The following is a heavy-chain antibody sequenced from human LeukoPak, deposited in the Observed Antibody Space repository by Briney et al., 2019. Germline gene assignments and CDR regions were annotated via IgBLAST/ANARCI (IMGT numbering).Heavy chain of an antibody. Sequence: GGSLRLSCAASGFTFSSYSMIWVRQAPGKGPEWVGRIKSQLDGATTDYAAPVTGRFTISRDDSTNTLFLQMNSLRAEDTAVYYCAELGITMIGGVWGKGTTVTISS. J-gene: IGHJ6*04. CDR3: AELGITMIGGV. V-gene: IGHV3-15*01. CDR2: IKSQLDGATT. CDR1: GFTFSSYS. D-gene: IGHD3-10*02.